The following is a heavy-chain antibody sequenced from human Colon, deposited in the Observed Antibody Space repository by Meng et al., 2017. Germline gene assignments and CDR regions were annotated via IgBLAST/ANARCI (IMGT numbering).Heavy chain of an antibody. Sequence: TLSLTCTVSGGSISSGSYYWSWIRQPAGKGLEWIGRIYTSGSTNYNPSLKSRVTISVDTSKNQFSLKLSSVTAADTAVYYCARCSYCSGGSCYYGDWFDPWGQGTLVTVSS. J-gene: IGHJ5*02. V-gene: IGHV4-61*02. CDR1: GGSISSGSYY. CDR2: IYTSGST. CDR3: ARCSYCSGGSCYYGDWFDP. D-gene: IGHD2-15*01.